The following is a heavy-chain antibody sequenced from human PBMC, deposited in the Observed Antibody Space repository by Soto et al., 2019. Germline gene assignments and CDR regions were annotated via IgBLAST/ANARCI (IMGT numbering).Heavy chain of an antibody. CDR1: GGTFSSYA. Sequence: QVQLVQSGAEVKKPGSSVKVSCKASGGTFSSYAISWVRQAPGQGLEWMGGLIPIFGTANYAQKFQGRVTITADESTSTADMDMSSLRSEDTAVYYCARDIGDYCSGGSCYSLDYWGKGTLVTVSS. CDR2: LIPIFGTA. CDR3: ARDIGDYCSGGSCYSLDY. D-gene: IGHD2-15*01. J-gene: IGHJ4*02. V-gene: IGHV1-69*12.